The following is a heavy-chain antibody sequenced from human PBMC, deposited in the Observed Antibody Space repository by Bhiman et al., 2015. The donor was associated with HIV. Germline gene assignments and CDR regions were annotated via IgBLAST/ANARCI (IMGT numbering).Heavy chain of an antibody. J-gene: IGHJ4*02. V-gene: IGHV3-23*01. CDR2: ISGSGGST. CDR1: GFTFSSYA. D-gene: IGHD6-13*01. Sequence: EVQLLESGGGLVQPGGSLRLSCAASGFTFSSYAMSWVRQAPGKGLEWVSAISGSGGSTYYADSVKGRFTISRDNSKNTLYLQMNSLRAEDTAVYYCAIPGVPGIAAAGADYWGQGTLVTVSS. CDR3: AIPGVPGIAAAGADY.